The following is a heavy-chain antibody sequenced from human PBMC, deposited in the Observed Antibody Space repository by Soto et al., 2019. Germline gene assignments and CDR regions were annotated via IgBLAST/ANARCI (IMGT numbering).Heavy chain of an antibody. CDR2: VFYSGST. CDR1: GGSISSGAYY. V-gene: IGHV4-31*03. CDR3: ARGPSVPWYGMDV. Sequence: SETLSLTCTVSGGSISSGAYYWSWIRQHPGRGLEWIGYVFYSGSTHYNPSLKSRVSMSVDTSKNQFSLKLTSVTAADTAVYYCARGPSVPWYGMDVWGQGTTVTVSS. D-gene: IGHD3-10*01. J-gene: IGHJ6*02.